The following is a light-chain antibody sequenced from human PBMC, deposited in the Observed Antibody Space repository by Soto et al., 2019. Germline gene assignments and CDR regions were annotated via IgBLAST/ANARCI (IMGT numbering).Light chain of an antibody. CDR2: SNN. V-gene: IGLV1-44*01. Sequence: QSVLTQPPSASGTPGQRVTISCSGSSSNIGSNTVNWYQQLPGTAPKLLIYSNNQRPSGVPDRFSGSKSGTSASLAISGLQSEDEADYYCAAWDDSLNGPYVFGPGTNVTVL. CDR1: SSNIGSNT. CDR3: AAWDDSLNGPYV. J-gene: IGLJ1*01.